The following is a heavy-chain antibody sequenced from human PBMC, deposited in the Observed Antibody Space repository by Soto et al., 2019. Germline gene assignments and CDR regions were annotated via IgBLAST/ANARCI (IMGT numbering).Heavy chain of an antibody. CDR1: GYSFSTYY. Sequence: VASVKVSCKTSGYSFSTYYVHWVRQAPGQGLEWIGMINPSGGSTSYAQKFQVRVSMTRDTSTSTVDMELSSLRSEDTAVYYCARRAYNYASMDVWGQGTTVTVSS. D-gene: IGHD5-12*01. CDR3: ARRAYNYASMDV. V-gene: IGHV1-46*01. CDR2: INPSGGST. J-gene: IGHJ6*02.